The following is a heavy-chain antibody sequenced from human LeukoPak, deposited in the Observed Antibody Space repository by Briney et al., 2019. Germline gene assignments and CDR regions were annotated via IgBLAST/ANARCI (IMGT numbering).Heavy chain of an antibody. CDR1: GFTVSSNY. D-gene: IGHD3-22*01. CDR2: IYSGGST. CDR3: ASDRYYYDSSGYYSHYWYFDL. V-gene: IGHV3-53*01. Sequence: GGSLRLFCAASGFTVSSNYMSWVRQAPGKGLECVSVIYSGGSTYYADSVKGRFTISRDNSKNTLYLQMNSLRAEDTAVYYCASDRYYYDSSGYYSHYWYFDLWGRGTLVTVSS. J-gene: IGHJ2*01.